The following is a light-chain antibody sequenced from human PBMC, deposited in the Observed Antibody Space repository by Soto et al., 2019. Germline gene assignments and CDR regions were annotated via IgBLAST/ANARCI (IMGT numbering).Light chain of an antibody. CDR1: QSISSY. J-gene: IGKJ1*01. CDR3: QHSYSTPRT. Sequence: DIQMTQSPSSLSASVGDRVTITCRASQSISSYLNWYQQKPGKAPQLLIYAASSSQSGVPSRFSGSGSGTDFTLTISSPQPEDFATYYCQHSYSTPRTFGQGTKVEIK. V-gene: IGKV1-39*01. CDR2: AAS.